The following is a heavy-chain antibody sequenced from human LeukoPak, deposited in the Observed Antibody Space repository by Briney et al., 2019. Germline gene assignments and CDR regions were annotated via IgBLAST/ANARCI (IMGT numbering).Heavy chain of an antibody. Sequence: GGSLRLSCAASGFSFSNYGIHWVRQAPGKGLEWVSSISSSSSYIYYADSVKGRFTISRDNAKNSLYLQMNSLRAEDTAVYYCAREVAAARGNWGQGTLVTVSS. D-gene: IGHD2-2*01. J-gene: IGHJ4*02. CDR3: AREVAAARGN. V-gene: IGHV3-21*01. CDR1: GFSFSNYG. CDR2: ISSSSSYI.